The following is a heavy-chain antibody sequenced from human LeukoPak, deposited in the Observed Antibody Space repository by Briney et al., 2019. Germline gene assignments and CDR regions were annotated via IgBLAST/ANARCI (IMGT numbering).Heavy chain of an antibody. CDR3: ARGTQYSGTRGYGMDV. D-gene: IGHD1-26*01. CDR1: GFSVSSNY. V-gene: IGHV3-53*01. CDR2: IYIGCIT. J-gene: IGHJ6*01. Sequence: WGSLRLTCAASGFSVSSNYFGWVRQAPSKGLEWVSIIYIGCITDYANSVKGRFTISRDNSGNTLYLQMNSLRAEDTAVYYCARGTQYSGTRGYGMDVWGQGTTVTVPS.